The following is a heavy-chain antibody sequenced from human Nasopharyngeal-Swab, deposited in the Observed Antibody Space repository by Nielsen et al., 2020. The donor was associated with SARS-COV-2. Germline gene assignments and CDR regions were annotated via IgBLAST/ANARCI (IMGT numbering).Heavy chain of an antibody. Sequence: GESLKISCAASGFTFSSYAMSWVRQAPGKGLEWVSAISGSGGSTYYADSVKGRFTISRDNSKNTLYLQMNSLRAEDTAVYYCAKLYHYYGESDYWGQGTLVTVSS. CDR2: ISGSGGST. J-gene: IGHJ4*02. CDR1: GFTFSSYA. D-gene: IGHD4-17*01. V-gene: IGHV3-23*01. CDR3: AKLYHYYGESDY.